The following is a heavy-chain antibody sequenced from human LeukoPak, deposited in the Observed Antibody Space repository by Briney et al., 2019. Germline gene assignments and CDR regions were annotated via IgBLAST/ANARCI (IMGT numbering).Heavy chain of an antibody. CDR3: ARAYCSGGSCYFDY. Sequence: SETLSLTCTVSGGSISSSSYYWGWIRQPPGKGLEWIGSIYYSGSTYYNPSLKSRVTISVDTSKNQFSLKLSSVTAADTAVYYCARAYCSGGSCYFDYWGQGTLVIVSS. CDR2: IYYSGST. V-gene: IGHV4-39*07. D-gene: IGHD2-15*01. J-gene: IGHJ4*02. CDR1: GGSISSSSYY.